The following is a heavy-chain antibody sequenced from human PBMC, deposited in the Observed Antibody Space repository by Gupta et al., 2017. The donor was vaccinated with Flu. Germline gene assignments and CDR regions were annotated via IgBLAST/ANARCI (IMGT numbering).Heavy chain of an antibody. J-gene: IGHJ5*02. CDR3: ARGRGLVGATGENRSYANWFDP. CDR1: GGSFSGYY. Sequence: QVQLQQWGAGLLKPSETLSLTCAVYGGSFSGYYWSWIRQPPGKGLEWIGEINHSGSTNYNPSLKSRVTISVDTSKNQFSLKLSSVTAADTAVYYCARGRGLVGATGENRSYANWFDPWGQGTLVTVSS. D-gene: IGHD1-26*01. CDR2: INHSGST. V-gene: IGHV4-34*01.